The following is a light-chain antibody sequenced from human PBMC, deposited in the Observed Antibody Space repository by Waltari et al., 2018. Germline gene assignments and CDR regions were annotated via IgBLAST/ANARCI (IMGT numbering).Light chain of an antibody. CDR3: CSYAGSAISV. V-gene: IGLV2-23*02. J-gene: IGLJ3*02. Sequence: QSALTQTATVSGSPGQSITISCTGTSSDVGSYNLVSWYQQHPGKAPTLIIYDVNKRTSGVSNRCSGSKSGNTASLTIAGLQAADEADYYCCSYAGSAISVFGGGTRLTVL. CDR1: SSDVGSYNL. CDR2: DVN.